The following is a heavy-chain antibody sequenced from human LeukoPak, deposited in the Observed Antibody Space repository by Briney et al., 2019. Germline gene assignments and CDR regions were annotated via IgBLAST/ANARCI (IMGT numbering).Heavy chain of an antibody. CDR1: GGSISSSSYY. V-gene: IGHV4-39*07. CDR3: GRVLRYFDWSIDY. D-gene: IGHD3-9*01. Sequence: PSETLSLTCTVSGGSISSSSYYWGWIRQPPGKGLEWIGEIYHSGSTNYNPSLKSRVTISVDKSKNQFSLKLSSVTAADTAVYYCGRVLRYFDWSIDYWGQGTLVTVSS. J-gene: IGHJ4*02. CDR2: IYHSGST.